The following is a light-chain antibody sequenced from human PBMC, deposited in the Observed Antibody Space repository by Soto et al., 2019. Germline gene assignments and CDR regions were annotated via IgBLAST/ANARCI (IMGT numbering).Light chain of an antibody. CDR3: QQRTNSPPWT. V-gene: IGKV3-11*01. J-gene: IGKJ1*01. Sequence: EIVLTQSPATLSLSPGEGASLSCRASQNISTYLAWYQQSPGQVPRLLIYGVSKRAPAIPPRFSGSGSGTDFTLSVSGLETEDLATYYCQQRTNSPPWTFGQGTRVELK. CDR2: GVS. CDR1: QNISTY.